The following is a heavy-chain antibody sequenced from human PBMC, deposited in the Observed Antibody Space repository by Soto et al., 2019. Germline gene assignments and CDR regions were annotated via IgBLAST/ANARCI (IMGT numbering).Heavy chain of an antibody. D-gene: IGHD1-7*01. CDR1: GFSFSSDS. J-gene: IGHJ4*02. Sequence: PVGSLRLSCAASGFSFSSDSMGWVRQAPGKGLEWVSSISSSGSFMNYADSVKGRFTISRDNAKNSLYLQMSGLKDEDTAVYYCARDPPTGTTLDWADSWGQGTLVTVSS. CDR3: ARDPPTGTTLDWADS. V-gene: IGHV3-21*01. CDR2: ISSSGSFM.